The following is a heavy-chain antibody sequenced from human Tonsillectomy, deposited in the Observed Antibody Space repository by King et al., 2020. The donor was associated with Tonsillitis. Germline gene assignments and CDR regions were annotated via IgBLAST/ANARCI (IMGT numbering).Heavy chain of an antibody. D-gene: IGHD3-3*01. CDR2: ISWNSGRM. Sequence: VQLVESGGGLVQPGRSLRLSCAASGFTFDDYAMHWVRQAPGKGLEWVSGISWNSGRMGYADSVKGRFTISRDNAKNSLFLQMSSLSAEDTALYYCAKGAYYDFWSGPDYWGQGTLVTVSS. J-gene: IGHJ4*02. CDR1: GFTFDDYA. V-gene: IGHV3-9*01. CDR3: AKGAYYDFWSGPDY.